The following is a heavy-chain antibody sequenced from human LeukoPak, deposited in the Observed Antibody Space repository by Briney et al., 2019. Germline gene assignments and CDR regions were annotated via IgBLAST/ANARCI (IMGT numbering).Heavy chain of an antibody. Sequence: PGGSLRLSCAASGFTFRNYCMTWVRQVPGKGLEWVASIKQDESEKYFLDSVKGRFTISRDNAENSLYLQMNSLRAEDTAVYYCARVYYQDSGTSYRHLDYWGQGTLVTVSP. CDR3: ARVYYQDSGTSYRHLDY. CDR2: IKQDESEK. J-gene: IGHJ4*02. V-gene: IGHV3-7*01. D-gene: IGHD3-22*01. CDR1: GFTFRNYC.